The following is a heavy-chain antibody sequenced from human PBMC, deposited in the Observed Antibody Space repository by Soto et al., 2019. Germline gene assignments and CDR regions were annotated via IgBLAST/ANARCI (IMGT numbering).Heavy chain of an antibody. CDR2: ISGSGGST. V-gene: IGHV3-23*01. CDR1: GFTFDDHG. D-gene: IGHD6-19*01. CDR3: AKGFGYSSAWYDEFDAFDI. Sequence: GGSLRLSCAASGFTFDDHGMTWVRQAPGKGLEWVSAISGSGGSTCYAHSVKGRFTISRDNSKNTLYLQMNSLKAEDTAIYYCAKGFGYSSAWYDEFDAFDIWGQGTMVTVSS. J-gene: IGHJ3*02.